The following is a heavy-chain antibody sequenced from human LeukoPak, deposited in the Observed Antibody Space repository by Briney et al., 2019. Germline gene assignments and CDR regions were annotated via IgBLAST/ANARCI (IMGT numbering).Heavy chain of an antibody. Sequence: SETLSLTCSVSGGSVSGSNYYWAWIRQPPEKGLEWIGTIYYSGSTYYNVSLKSRVTISVDTSKNQFSLNLSSVTAADTAVYYCARVVGATRTIDYWGQGTLVTVSS. D-gene: IGHD1-26*01. CDR1: GGSVSGSNYY. J-gene: IGHJ4*02. CDR3: ARVVGATRTIDY. CDR2: IYYSGST. V-gene: IGHV4-39*07.